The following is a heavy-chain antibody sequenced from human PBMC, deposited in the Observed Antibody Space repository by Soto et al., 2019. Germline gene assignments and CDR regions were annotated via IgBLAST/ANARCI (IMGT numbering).Heavy chain of an antibody. CDR1: GIPFSSYG. Sequence: PGGSLRLSCTASGIPFSSYGMGWVRQDTGQGLPAVSTIRGDGGQTYYMDAVKGRFSISRHNTKYAVYLQIEPVRAEDMDMYFCAGDVGLDSDAFFAYVGPGTQVTVSS. CDR2: IRGDGGQT. D-gene: IGHD3-9*01. CDR3: AGDVGLDSDAFFAY. J-gene: IGHJ4*02. V-gene: IGHV3-23*01.